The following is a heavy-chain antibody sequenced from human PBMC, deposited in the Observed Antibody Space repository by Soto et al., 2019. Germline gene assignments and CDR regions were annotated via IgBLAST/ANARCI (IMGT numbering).Heavy chain of an antibody. J-gene: IGHJ4*01. V-gene: IGHV3-11*01. Sequence: QVQRVESGGDLVKPGGSLILSCAASGFTSSDYYMSWIRQAPGKGLEWVSYISSSGRTIYYADSVKGRFTISRDNAKNSVNPQMNSVRDEDTAVYYWARSLGMGGDGFNGGHGTLVTVSS. CDR1: GFTSSDYY. CDR2: ISSSGRTI. CDR3: ARSLGMGGDGFN. D-gene: IGHD3-16*01.